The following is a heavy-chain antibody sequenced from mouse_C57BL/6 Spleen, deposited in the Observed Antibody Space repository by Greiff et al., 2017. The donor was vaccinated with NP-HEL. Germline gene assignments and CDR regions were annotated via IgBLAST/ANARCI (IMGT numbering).Heavy chain of an antibody. CDR2: IWSGGST. CDR1: GFSLTSYG. Sequence: QVQLQQSGPGLVQPSQSLSIPCTVSGFSLTSYGVHWVRQSPGKGLEWLGVIWSGGSTDYNAAFISRLSISKDNSKSQVFFKMNSLQADDTAIYYCARKGDWYFDVWGTGTTVTVSS. J-gene: IGHJ1*03. V-gene: IGHV2-2*01. CDR3: ARKGDWYFDV.